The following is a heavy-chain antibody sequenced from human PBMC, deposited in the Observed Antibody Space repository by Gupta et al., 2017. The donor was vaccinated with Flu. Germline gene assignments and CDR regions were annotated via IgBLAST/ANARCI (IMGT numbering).Heavy chain of an antibody. Sequence: EVQLVESGGGLVQPGGSLRLSCAASGFTVSRNYMSWVRQAPGKGLEWVSVIDSGGSTYYADSVKGRFTISRDNSKNTLYLQMNSLRAEDTAVYYCAGGTHAGNDAFDIWGQGTMVTVSS. D-gene: IGHD3-16*01. CDR3: AGGTHAGNDAFDI. J-gene: IGHJ3*02. CDR1: GFTVSRNY. V-gene: IGHV3-66*02. CDR2: IDSGGST.